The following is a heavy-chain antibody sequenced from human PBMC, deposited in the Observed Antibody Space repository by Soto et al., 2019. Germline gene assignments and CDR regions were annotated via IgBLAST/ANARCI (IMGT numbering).Heavy chain of an antibody. CDR1: GFTFSTYA. CDR2: ISGSGGST. D-gene: IGHD1-26*01. Sequence: SLRLSCAASGFTFSTYAMSWVRQAPGKGLEWVSGISGSGGSTYYADSVKGRFTISIDTSENRFSLRLSSVTAADTAVYFCARLRAPPGGRYENRMVDYWGQGILVTVSS. J-gene: IGHJ4*02. V-gene: IGHV3-23*01. CDR3: ARLRAPPGGRYENRMVDY.